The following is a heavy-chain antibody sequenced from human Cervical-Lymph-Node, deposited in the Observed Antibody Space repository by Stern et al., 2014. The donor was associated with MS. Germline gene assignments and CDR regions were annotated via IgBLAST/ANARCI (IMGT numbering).Heavy chain of an antibody. Sequence: VQLVESGAEVKKPGASVKVSCKAFGYIYTSYNIHWVRQAPGQGLEWMGIINPGSGTTNYTHKFQGRITMTRDTSTGTVYMDLRSLRSTDTAVYYCAISNSDYYWGQGTLVTVSS. CDR3: AISNSDYY. J-gene: IGHJ4*02. CDR2: INPGSGTT. V-gene: IGHV1-46*01. CDR1: GYIYTSYN. D-gene: IGHD4-11*01.